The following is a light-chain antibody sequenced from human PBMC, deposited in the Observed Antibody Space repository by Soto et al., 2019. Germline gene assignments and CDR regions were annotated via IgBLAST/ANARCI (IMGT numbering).Light chain of an antibody. CDR2: AAS. CDR1: QSISSY. Sequence: DIQMTQSPSSLSASVGDRVTITCRASQSISSYLNWYQQKPGKAPKLLIYAASSLQSGVPSRFSGSGSGTDFTLTISSLQPEDFATYFCQQYVNYPWTFGPGTKVEIK. J-gene: IGKJ1*01. V-gene: IGKV1-39*01. CDR3: QQYVNYPWT.